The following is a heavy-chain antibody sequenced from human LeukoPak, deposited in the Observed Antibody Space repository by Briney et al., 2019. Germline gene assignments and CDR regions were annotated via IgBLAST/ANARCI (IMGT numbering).Heavy chain of an antibody. CDR3: AKDRVYSSSSGFDY. V-gene: IGHV3-23*01. CDR2: ISGSGGST. D-gene: IGHD6-6*01. J-gene: IGHJ4*02. Sequence: PGGSLRLSCTASGFTFGDYAMSWFRQAPGKGLEWVSAISGSGGSTYYADSVKGRFTISRDNSKNTLYLQMNSLRAEDTAVYYCAKDRVYSSSSGFDYWGQGTLVTVSS. CDR1: GFTFGDYA.